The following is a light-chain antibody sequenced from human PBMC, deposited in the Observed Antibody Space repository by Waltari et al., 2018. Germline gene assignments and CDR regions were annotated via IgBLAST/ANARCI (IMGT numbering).Light chain of an antibody. Sequence: DIVMTQSPDSLLVSLGERATIHCKSSRNLLYSPNNKDFLASHQPKPGHPPKLLIYWASTRGSRVTDRFTGSGTGTDFSLTISSLQAEDVEVYYCQKYYDTPYTFGQGTKLEIK. CDR1: RNLLYSPNNKDF. CDR2: WAS. J-gene: IGKJ2*01. CDR3: QKYYDTPYT. V-gene: IGKV4-1*01.